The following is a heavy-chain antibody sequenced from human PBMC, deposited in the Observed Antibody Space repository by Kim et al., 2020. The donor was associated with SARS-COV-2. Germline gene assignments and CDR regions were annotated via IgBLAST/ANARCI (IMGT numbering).Heavy chain of an antibody. Sequence: GGSLRLSCAASGFTFDDYAMHWVRQAPGKGLEWVSGISWNSGSIGYADSVKGRFTISRDNAKNSLYLQMNSLRAEDTALYYCAKGIEGYYGSGSPHPLDYWGQGTLVTVSS. CDR3: AKGIEGYYGSGSPHPLDY. D-gene: IGHD3-10*01. CDR2: ISWNSGSI. CDR1: GFTFDDYA. J-gene: IGHJ4*02. V-gene: IGHV3-9*01.